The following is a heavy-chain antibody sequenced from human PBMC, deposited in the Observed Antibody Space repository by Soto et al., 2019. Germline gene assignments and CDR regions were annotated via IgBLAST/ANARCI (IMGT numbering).Heavy chain of an antibody. CDR2: IYQSGST. D-gene: IGHD3-22*01. CDR1: GGSISSSNW. V-gene: IGHV4-4*02. Sequence: SETLSLSCAVSGGSISSSNWWSWVRQPPGQGLEGVRQIYQSGSTNYNPSHKSRVTTQVDKSKNQLSLMLSSVTAAVTTVNYCSRLDQTRTYYYETSGLPPQAFDYWGQGTLVTVYS. J-gene: IGHJ4*02. CDR3: SRLDQTRTYYYETSGLPPQAFDY.